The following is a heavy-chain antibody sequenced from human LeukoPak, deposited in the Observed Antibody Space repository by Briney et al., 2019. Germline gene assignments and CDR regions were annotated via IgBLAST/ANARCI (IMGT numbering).Heavy chain of an antibody. J-gene: IGHJ4*02. CDR3: ARIHCSSGSCYSLDY. V-gene: IGHV3-21*01. Sequence: GGSLRLSCAASGFTFSSYSMNWVRQAPGKGLEWVSSISSSSSYIYYADSVRGRFTISRDNAKNSLYLQMNSLRAEDTAVYYCARIHCSSGSCYSLDYWGQGTLVTVSS. CDR2: ISSSSSYI. CDR1: GFTFSSYS. D-gene: IGHD2-15*01.